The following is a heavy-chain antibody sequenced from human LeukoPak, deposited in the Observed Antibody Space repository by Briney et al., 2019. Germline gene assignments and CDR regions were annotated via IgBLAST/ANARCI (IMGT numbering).Heavy chain of an antibody. D-gene: IGHD5-18*01. CDR1: GFTLSSYA. CDR3: ARWGTALDY. J-gene: IGHJ4*02. V-gene: IGHV3-64*01. Sequence: GESLRLSCAVCGFTLSSYAIHWLRQAPGKGLEYVSSISSNGGNTYYANSGKGRLTISRENSKNTLYLQMGSLRVEDVAVSYCARWGTALDYWGQGTLVTVSS. CDR2: ISSNGGNT.